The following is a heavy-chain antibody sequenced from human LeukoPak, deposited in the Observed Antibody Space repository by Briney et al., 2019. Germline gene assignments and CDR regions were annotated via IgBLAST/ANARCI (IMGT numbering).Heavy chain of an antibody. CDR3: AKTQGRYDDGFYFDS. V-gene: IGHV3-53*01. CDR1: GLSVSNNY. J-gene: IGHJ4*02. CDR2: LYSGGNT. Sequence: PGGSLTLPCAASGLSVSNNYMSWIRQAPGKGLEWVSILYSGGNTYYADSVKRRFTISSDRSQNTLYLQMDNLSADDTAVYYCAKTQGRYDDGFYFDSWGQGTLVTVSS. D-gene: IGHD3-16*01.